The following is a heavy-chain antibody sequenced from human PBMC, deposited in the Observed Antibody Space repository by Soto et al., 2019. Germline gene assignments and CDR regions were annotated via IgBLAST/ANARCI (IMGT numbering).Heavy chain of an antibody. CDR2: ISYDGSNK. J-gene: IGHJ5*02. CDR1: GFTFSSYA. CDR3: ACSSSWLNWFDP. V-gene: IGHV3-30-3*01. Sequence: PGGSLRLSCAASGFTFSSYAMHWVRQAPGKGLEWVAVISYDGSNKYYADSVKGRFTISRDNAKNSLYLQMNSLRDEDTAVYYCACSSSWLNWFDPWGQGTLVTVSS. D-gene: IGHD6-13*01.